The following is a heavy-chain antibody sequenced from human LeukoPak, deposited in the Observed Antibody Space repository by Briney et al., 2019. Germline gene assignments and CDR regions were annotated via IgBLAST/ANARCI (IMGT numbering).Heavy chain of an antibody. CDR3: ATADYYDSSGYYYAFHV. D-gene: IGHD3-22*01. CDR2: IIPIFDTS. CDR1: GGTFSSYA. Sequence: SVKVSCKVSGGTFSSYAFDWVRQAPGQGFEWMGRIIPIFDTSDYAQKFQGRVTATADKSTSTAYMELSGLRSEDTAVYYCATADYYDSSGYYYAFHVWGQGTMVTVSS. V-gene: IGHV1-69*06. J-gene: IGHJ3*01.